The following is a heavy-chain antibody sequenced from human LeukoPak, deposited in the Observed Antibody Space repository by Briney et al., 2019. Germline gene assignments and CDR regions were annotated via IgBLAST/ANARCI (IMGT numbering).Heavy chain of an antibody. CDR2: IYSGGST. CDR1: GFTVSSNY. CDR3: ARYTSNVVGKRHYFDY. Sequence: GGSLRLSCAASGFTVSSNYMSWVRQAPGKGLEWVSVIYSGGSTYYADSVKGRFTISRDNSKNTLYLQMNSLRAEDTAVYYCARYTSNVVGKRHYFDYWGQGTLVTVSS. D-gene: IGHD1-26*01. V-gene: IGHV3-53*01. J-gene: IGHJ4*02.